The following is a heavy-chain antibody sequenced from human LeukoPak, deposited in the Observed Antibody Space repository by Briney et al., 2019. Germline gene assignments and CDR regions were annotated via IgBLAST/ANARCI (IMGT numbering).Heavy chain of an antibody. V-gene: IGHV3-73*01. CDR3: SRGSDTNYYYGMDV. CDR1: GFTFSGSA. D-gene: IGHD6-19*01. Sequence: GGSLRLSCAASGFTFSGSAMHWVRQASGKGLEWVGRIRSEDNSYATAYEASVKGRFTISRDDSKNTAYLQMNSLKTEDTAVYYCSRGSDTNYYYGMDVWGQGTTVTVSS. CDR2: IRSEDNSYAT. J-gene: IGHJ6*02.